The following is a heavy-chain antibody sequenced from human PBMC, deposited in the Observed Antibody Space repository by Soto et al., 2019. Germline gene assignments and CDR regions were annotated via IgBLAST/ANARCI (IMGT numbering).Heavy chain of an antibody. J-gene: IGHJ4*02. CDR1: GFTLSDYT. CDR2: ISSSGDYV. V-gene: IGHV3-21*01. D-gene: IGHD3-3*01. Sequence: GGSLRLSCAASGFTLSDYTMNWVRQAPGKGLEWVSSISSSGDYVYYADSLKGRFTISRDSPKSSLYLQMNSLRAEDTAVYYCTRAPSYDFWIDLWGQGTLVTVSS. CDR3: TRAPSYDFWIDL.